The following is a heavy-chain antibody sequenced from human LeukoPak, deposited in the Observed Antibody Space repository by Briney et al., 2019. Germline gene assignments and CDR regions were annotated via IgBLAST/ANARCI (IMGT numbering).Heavy chain of an antibody. J-gene: IGHJ6*03. D-gene: IGHD3-10*01. CDR1: GFTLSSYA. CDR3: AKVMKGSERLTMVRGVIIKTAGLYYMDV. Sequence: PGGSLRLSXAASGFTLSSYAMSWVRQAPGKGLEWDSSISASGGSTNYADSVKGRFTISRDNSKNTVYLQMNSLRAEDTAVYYCAKVMKGSERLTMVRGVIIKTAGLYYMDVWGKGTTVTVS. CDR2: ISASGGST. V-gene: IGHV3-23*01.